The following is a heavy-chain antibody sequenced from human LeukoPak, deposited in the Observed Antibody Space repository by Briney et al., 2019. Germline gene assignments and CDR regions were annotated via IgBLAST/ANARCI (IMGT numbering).Heavy chain of an antibody. J-gene: IGHJ4*02. D-gene: IGHD3-10*01. CDR3: ARMTLYGSGTVD. CDR1: GFTFSSYA. CDR2: ISSNGGST. Sequence: PGGSLRLSCAASGFTFSSYAMHWVRQALGKGLEYVSGISSNGGSTYYAGSVKGRFTISRDNSKNTVNLQMGSLRIEDTAVYHCARMTLYGSGTVDWGQGILVTVSS. V-gene: IGHV3-64*02.